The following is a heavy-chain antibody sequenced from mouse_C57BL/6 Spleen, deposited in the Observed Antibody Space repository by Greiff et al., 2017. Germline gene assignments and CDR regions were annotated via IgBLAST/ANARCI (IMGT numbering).Heavy chain of an antibody. Sequence: QVQLQQPGAELVKPGASVKLSCKASGYTFTSYWMHWVKQRPGQGLEWIGMIHPNSGSTNYNEKFKSKATLTVDKSSSTAYMQLSSLTSEDSAVYYCASWDTGFAYWGQGTLVTVSA. CDR1: GYTFTSYW. D-gene: IGHD4-1*01. CDR3: ASWDTGFAY. V-gene: IGHV1-64*01. J-gene: IGHJ3*01. CDR2: IHPNSGST.